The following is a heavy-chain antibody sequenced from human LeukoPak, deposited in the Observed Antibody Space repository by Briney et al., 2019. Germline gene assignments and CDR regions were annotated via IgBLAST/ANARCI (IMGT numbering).Heavy chain of an antibody. Sequence: GGSLRLSCAASGFTFSDYYMSLIRQAPGKGLEWVSYISSSGSTIYYADSVKGRFTISRDNAKNSLYLQMNSLRAEDTAVYYCARDARRIVGATFFDYWGQGTLVTVSS. CDR2: ISSSGSTI. J-gene: IGHJ4*02. D-gene: IGHD1-26*01. CDR3: ARDARRIVGATFFDY. CDR1: GFTFSDYY. V-gene: IGHV3-11*04.